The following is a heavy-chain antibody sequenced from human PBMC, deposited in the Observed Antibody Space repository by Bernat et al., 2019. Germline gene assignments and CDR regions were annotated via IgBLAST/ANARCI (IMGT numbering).Heavy chain of an antibody. Sequence: QLQLQESGPGLVKPSETLSLTCTVSGGSISSSNYFWGWIRQPPGKGLEWIGSIYYSGRTYYNPSLKSRVTISGDTSKNQFSLKLSSVTAADTAVYYCARGPRPGIAAVWGQGTLVTVSS. D-gene: IGHD6-13*01. CDR3: ARGPRPGIAAV. CDR2: IYYSGRT. V-gene: IGHV4-39*01. CDR1: GGSISSSNYF. J-gene: IGHJ4*02.